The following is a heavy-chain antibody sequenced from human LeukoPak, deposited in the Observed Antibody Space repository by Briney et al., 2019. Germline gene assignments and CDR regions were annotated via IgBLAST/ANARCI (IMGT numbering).Heavy chain of an antibody. V-gene: IGHV3-23*01. CDR2: ITGSGGKT. CDR1: GFTFSSYA. CDR3: AKRDYYESSGYSPLFDY. D-gene: IGHD3-22*01. Sequence: GGSLRLSCAASGFTFSSYAMSWVRQAPGKGLDWVSGITGSGGKTYYADSVKGRFTISRDKSKNTLFLQMNSLRAEDTAVYYCAKRDYYESSGYSPLFDYWGQGTLVTVSS. J-gene: IGHJ4*02.